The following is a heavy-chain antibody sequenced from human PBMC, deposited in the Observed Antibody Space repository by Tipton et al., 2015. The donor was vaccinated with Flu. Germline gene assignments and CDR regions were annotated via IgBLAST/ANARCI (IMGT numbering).Heavy chain of an antibody. CDR2: IDIHSRSI. Sequence: SLRLSCSASGFNLSSYEMNWVRQAPGKGLEWVSKIDIHSRSIDYADSVRGRFTISRDNAKNSLYLQLNSLRAEDTAVYYCATLTGDDYWGQGDLVTVSS. CDR1: GFNLSSYE. D-gene: IGHD7-27*01. V-gene: IGHV3-48*03. J-gene: IGHJ4*02. CDR3: ATLTGDDY.